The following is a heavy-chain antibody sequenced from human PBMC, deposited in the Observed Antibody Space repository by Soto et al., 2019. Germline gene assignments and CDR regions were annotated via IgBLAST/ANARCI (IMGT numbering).Heavy chain of an antibody. CDR1: GFTFSSYA. J-gene: IGHJ4*02. D-gene: IGHD6-13*01. CDR2: ISGSGGST. CDR3: AKTVWHSSWPSNFDY. V-gene: IGHV3-23*01. Sequence: GGSLRLSCAASGFTFSSYAMSWVRQAPGKGLEWVSAISGSGGSTYYADSVKGRFTISRDNSKNTLYLQMNSLRAEDTAVYYCAKTVWHSSWPSNFDYWGQGTLVTVSS.